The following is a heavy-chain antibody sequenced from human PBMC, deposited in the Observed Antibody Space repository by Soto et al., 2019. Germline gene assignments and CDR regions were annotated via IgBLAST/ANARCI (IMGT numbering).Heavy chain of an antibody. D-gene: IGHD3-10*01. Sequence: SETLSLTCTVSGGSISSGGYYWSWIRQHPGTGLEWIGYIYYSGSTYYNPSLKSRVTISVDTSKNQFSLKLSSVTAADTAVYYCAGGSAYYYMDVWGKGTTVTVSS. J-gene: IGHJ6*03. CDR3: AGGSAYYYMDV. V-gene: IGHV4-31*03. CDR2: IYYSGST. CDR1: GGSISSGGYY.